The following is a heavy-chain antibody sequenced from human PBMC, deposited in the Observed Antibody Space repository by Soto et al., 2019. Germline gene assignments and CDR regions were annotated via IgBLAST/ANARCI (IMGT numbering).Heavy chain of an antibody. J-gene: IGHJ3*02. CDR2: ISGSGGST. Sequence: GGSLRLSCAASGFTFSSYAMSWVRQAPGKGLEWVSAISGSGGSTYYADSVKGRFTISRDNSKNTLYLQMGSLRAEDMAVYYCARSLGYCSGGSCRQGDAFDIWGQGTMVTVSS. CDR3: ARSLGYCSGGSCRQGDAFDI. CDR1: GFTFSSYA. V-gene: IGHV3-23*01. D-gene: IGHD2-15*01.